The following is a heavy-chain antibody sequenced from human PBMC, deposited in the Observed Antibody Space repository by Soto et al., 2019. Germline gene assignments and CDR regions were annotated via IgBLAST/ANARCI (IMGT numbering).Heavy chain of an antibody. V-gene: IGHV3-49*04. D-gene: IGHD3-3*01. CDR3: TRDYSLKNYDFWSGYYTGDAFDI. CDR2: IRSKAYGGTT. J-gene: IGHJ3*02. Sequence: LRFSCTASGFTFGDYAMSWVRQAPWKGLEWVGFIRSKAYGGTTEYAAPVKGRFTISRDDSKSIAYLQMNSLKTEDTAVYYCTRDYSLKNYDFWSGYYTGDAFDIWGQGTMVTVSS. CDR1: GFTFGDYA.